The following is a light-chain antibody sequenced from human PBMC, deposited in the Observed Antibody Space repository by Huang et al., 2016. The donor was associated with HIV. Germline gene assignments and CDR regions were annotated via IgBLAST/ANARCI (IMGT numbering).Light chain of an antibody. CDR3: QQLNTYPHT. CDR1: QDIRSY. J-gene: IGKJ2*01. CDR2: AAS. V-gene: IGKV1-9*01. Sequence: IQLTQSPSSLSASVGDRVTITCRASQDIRSYLAWYQQRPEKAPKLLIYAASTLQSGVPSRVSGSGSGTDFSLTISSLQPEDYGTYYCQQLNTYPHTFGQGTKLEIK.